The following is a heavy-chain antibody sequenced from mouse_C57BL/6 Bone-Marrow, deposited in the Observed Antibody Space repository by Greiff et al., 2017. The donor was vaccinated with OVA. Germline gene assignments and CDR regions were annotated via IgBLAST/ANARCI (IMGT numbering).Heavy chain of an antibody. CDR3: ARYDYDDGTVGWFAY. CDR1: EYEFPSHD. Sequence: VMLVESGGGLVQPGESLKLSCESNEYEFPSHDMSWVRKTPEKRLELVAAINSDGGSTYYPDTMERRFIISRDNTKKTLYLQMSSLRSEDTSLYYCARYDYDDGTVGWFAYWGQGTLVTVSA. J-gene: IGHJ3*01. CDR2: INSDGGST. V-gene: IGHV5-2*01. D-gene: IGHD2-4*01.